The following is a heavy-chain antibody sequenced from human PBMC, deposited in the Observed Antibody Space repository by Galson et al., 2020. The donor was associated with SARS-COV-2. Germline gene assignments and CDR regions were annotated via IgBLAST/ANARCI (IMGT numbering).Heavy chain of an antibody. D-gene: IGHD3-22*01. Sequence: SETLSLTCTVSGGSISSYYWSWIRQTPGKGLEWIGYIYYSGSTNYNPSLKSRVTISVDTSKNQFSLKLSSVTAADTAVYYCARESYDSSGYYLAYFDYWGQGTLVTVSS. CDR2: IYYSGST. J-gene: IGHJ4*02. CDR1: GGSISSYY. CDR3: ARESYDSSGYYLAYFDY. V-gene: IGHV4-59*01.